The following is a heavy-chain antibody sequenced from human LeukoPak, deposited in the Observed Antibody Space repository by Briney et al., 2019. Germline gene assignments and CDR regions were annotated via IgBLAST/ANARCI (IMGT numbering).Heavy chain of an antibody. D-gene: IGHD3-10*01. Sequence: PGGSLRLSCAASGFTFSSYWMNWARQAPGKGLEWVASINHNGNVNYYVDSVKGRFTISRDNAKNSLYLQMSNLRAEDTAVYYCAKDRGVSYVKAMDYWGQGTLVTVSA. J-gene: IGHJ4*02. CDR2: INHNGNVN. CDR3: AKDRGVSYVKAMDY. CDR1: GFTFSSYW. V-gene: IGHV3-7*03.